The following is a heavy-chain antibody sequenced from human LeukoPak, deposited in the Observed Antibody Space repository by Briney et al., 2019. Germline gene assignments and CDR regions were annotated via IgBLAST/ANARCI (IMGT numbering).Heavy chain of an antibody. J-gene: IGHJ4*02. CDR2: INHSGST. CDR3: ARVHTGSYSFDY. V-gene: IGHV4-34*01. CDR1: GGSFSGYY. Sequence: SETLSLTCAVYGGSFSGYYWSWIRQPPGKGLEWIGEINHSGSTNYNPSLKSRVTISVDTSKNQSSLKLNSVSAADTAVYYCARVHTGSYSFDYWGQGTLVTVSS. D-gene: IGHD1-26*01.